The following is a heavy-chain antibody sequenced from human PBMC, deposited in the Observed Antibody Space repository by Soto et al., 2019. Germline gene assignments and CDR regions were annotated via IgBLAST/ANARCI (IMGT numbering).Heavy chain of an antibody. J-gene: IGHJ3*02. CDR1: GFTCSSYD. V-gene: IGHV3-23*01. Sequence: GGSLRLSCAASGFTCSSYDMSWVRQAPGKGLEWVSTILVGGSTHYPDSVKGRFTISRDNSKNTAFLQMNSLTAGDTAVYYCAKETETGGRAFDICGQGTVVTVS. CDR3: AKETETGGRAFDI. CDR2: ILVGGST. D-gene: IGHD2-8*02.